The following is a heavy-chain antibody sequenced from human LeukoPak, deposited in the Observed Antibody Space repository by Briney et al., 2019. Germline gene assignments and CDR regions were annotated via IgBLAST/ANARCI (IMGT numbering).Heavy chain of an antibody. D-gene: IGHD5-24*01. CDR1: GGSFSGYY. J-gene: IGHJ4*02. CDR2: INHNGST. Sequence: SETLSLTCAVYGGSFSGYYWTWIRQPPGKGLDWLGEINHNGSTSYNPSLKSRVTMSVDTSENQFSLKLSSVTAADTAVYYCARYRGGGYNYLDYWGQGPWSPSPQ. V-gene: IGHV4-34*01. CDR3: ARYRGGGYNYLDY.